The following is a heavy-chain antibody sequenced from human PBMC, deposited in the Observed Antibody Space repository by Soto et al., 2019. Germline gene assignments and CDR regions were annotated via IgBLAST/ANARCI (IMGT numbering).Heavy chain of an antibody. Sequence: QVQLVESGGGVVQPGRSLRLSCAASGFTFSSYGMHWVRQAPGKGLEWVAVIWYDGSNKYYADSVKGRFTISSDNSKNTLYLQMNSLRAEDTAVYYCARESGGFDYWGQGTLVTVSS. CDR2: IWYDGSNK. V-gene: IGHV3-33*01. J-gene: IGHJ4*02. D-gene: IGHD3-10*01. CDR3: ARESGGFDY. CDR1: GFTFSSYG.